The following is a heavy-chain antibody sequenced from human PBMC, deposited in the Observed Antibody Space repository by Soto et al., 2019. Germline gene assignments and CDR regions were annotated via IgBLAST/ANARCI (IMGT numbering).Heavy chain of an antibody. CDR2: ISGYNGDT. Sequence: QVQLVQSGAEVKRPGASVKVSCKASGYTFSSYGISWVRQAPGQGLEWMGWISGYNGDTKHAQSLQDRVTMTTDTSTNTAYMELRSLTSDDTAVYYCARDQRVSLTAIRAFDLWGSGTLLTVSS. D-gene: IGHD2-21*02. J-gene: IGHJ2*01. CDR1: GYTFSSYG. CDR3: ARDQRVSLTAIRAFDL. V-gene: IGHV1-18*01.